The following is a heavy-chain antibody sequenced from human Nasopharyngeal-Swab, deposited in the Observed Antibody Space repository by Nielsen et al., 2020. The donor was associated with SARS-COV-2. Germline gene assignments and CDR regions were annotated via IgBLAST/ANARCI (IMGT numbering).Heavy chain of an antibody. J-gene: IGHJ1*01. V-gene: IGHV3-53*01. CDR3: ASALTGPLY. D-gene: IGHD1-20*01. CDR1: GFNVSNNY. CDR2: IYSRGSI. Sequence: GGSLRLSCAASGFNVSNNYMTWVRQAPGKGLEWVSIIYSRGSIYHADSVQVRFIISRDPSKNTLSLRMNGLRVEDTAVYYCASALTGPLYWGQGTLVTVSS.